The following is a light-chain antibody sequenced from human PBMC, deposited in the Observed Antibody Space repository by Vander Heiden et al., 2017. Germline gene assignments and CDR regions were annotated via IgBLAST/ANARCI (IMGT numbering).Light chain of an antibody. Sequence: DIQLTQSPSSLSASVGDRVSITCQASQDITNYLSWYQQKPGKAPKLLIYPPSSLDTGVPSRFSGSRFGTDFTVTISSLQTEDIATYYCQHCDNTLLPTFGEGTKLEIK. J-gene: IGKJ4*01. CDR1: QDITNY. V-gene: IGKV1-33*01. CDR3: QHCDNTLLPT. CDR2: PPS.